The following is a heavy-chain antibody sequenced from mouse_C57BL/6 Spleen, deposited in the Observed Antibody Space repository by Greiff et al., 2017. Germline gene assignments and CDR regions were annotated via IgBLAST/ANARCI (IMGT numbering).Heavy chain of an antibody. D-gene: IGHD2-4*01. V-gene: IGHV1-26*01. Sequence: EVKLQQSGPELVKPGASVKISCKASGYTFTDYYMNWVKQSHGKSLEWIGDINPYNGGTSYNPKFQGKATLTVDKSSSTAYLELRSLTSEDSAVYYCARVAHDYDVWFAYWGQGTLVTVSA. J-gene: IGHJ3*01. CDR1: GYTFTDYY. CDR2: INPYNGGT. CDR3: ARVAHDYDVWFAY.